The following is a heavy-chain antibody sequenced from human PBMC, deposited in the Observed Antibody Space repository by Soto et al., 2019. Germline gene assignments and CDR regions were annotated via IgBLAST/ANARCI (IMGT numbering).Heavy chain of an antibody. V-gene: IGHV4-34*01. Sequence: QVQLQQWGAGLLKPSETLSLTCAVYGGSFSGYYWSWIRQPPGKGLEWIGEINHSGSTNYNPSLKGRVTISVDTSKNQFSLKLSSVTAADTAVYYCARGGSCITIFGVVTTDNWFDPWGQGTLVTVSS. D-gene: IGHD3-3*01. CDR2: INHSGST. CDR1: GGSFSGYY. CDR3: ARGGSCITIFGVVTTDNWFDP. J-gene: IGHJ5*02.